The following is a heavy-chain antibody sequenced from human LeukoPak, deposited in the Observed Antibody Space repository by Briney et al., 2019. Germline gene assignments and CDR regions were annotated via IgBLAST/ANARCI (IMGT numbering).Heavy chain of an antibody. CDR1: GLTVSDSY. V-gene: IGHV3-23*01. D-gene: IGHD1-26*01. J-gene: IGHJ3*02. CDR3: ALILPIVGATPGWNQPGGAFDI. Sequence: PGGSLRLSCAASGLTVSDSYMSWVRQAPGKGLEWVSAISGSGGSTYYADSVKGRFTISRDNSKNTLYLQMNSLRAEDTAVYYCALILPIVGATPGWNQPGGAFDIWGQGTMVTVSS. CDR2: ISGSGGST.